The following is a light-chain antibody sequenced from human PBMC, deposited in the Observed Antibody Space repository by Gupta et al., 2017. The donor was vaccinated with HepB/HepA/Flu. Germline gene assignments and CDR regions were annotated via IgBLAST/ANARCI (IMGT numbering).Light chain of an antibody. CDR3: SSFTSSSTRV. CDR2: DVS. Sequence: QSALTQPASVSGSPGQSITISCTGTSSDVGGYKYVSWYQQHPGKAPKLMMYDVSNRPSGVSNRFSGSKSANTASLTXSXLQTEDXADYYCSSFTSSSTRVFGGGTKLTVL. J-gene: IGLJ2*01. CDR1: SSDVGGYKY. V-gene: IGLV2-14*03.